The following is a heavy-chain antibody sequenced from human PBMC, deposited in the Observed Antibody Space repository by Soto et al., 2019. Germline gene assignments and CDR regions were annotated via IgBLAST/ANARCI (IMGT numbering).Heavy chain of an antibody. D-gene: IGHD2-2*01. CDR3: AREEGHIVVVPAASANDDFDI. Sequence: ASVKVSCKASGYTFTGYYMHWVRQAPGXGLEWMGWINPNSGGTNYAQKFQGWVTMTRGTSISTAYMELSRLRSDDTAVYYCAREEGHIVVVPAASANDDFDISGQWTIV. CDR1: GYTFTGYY. CDR2: INPNSGGT. V-gene: IGHV1-2*04. J-gene: IGHJ3*02.